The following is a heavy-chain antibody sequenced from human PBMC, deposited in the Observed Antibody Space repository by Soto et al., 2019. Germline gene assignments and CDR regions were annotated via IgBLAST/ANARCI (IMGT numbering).Heavy chain of an antibody. CDR3: AGADTAMVTSGNYYYYMDV. CDR2: INHSGST. D-gene: IGHD5-18*01. J-gene: IGHJ6*03. V-gene: IGHV4-34*01. Sequence: QVQLQQWGAGLLKPSETLSLTRAVYGGSFSDYYWSWIRQPPGKGLEWIGEINHSGSTNYNPSLKSRVTISVDTSKNQFSLKLSSVTAADTAVYYCAGADTAMVTSGNYYYYMDVWGKGTTVTVSS. CDR1: GGSFSDYY.